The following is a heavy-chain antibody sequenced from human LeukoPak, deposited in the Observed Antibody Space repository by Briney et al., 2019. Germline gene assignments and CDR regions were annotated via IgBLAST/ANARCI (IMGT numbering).Heavy chain of an antibody. D-gene: IGHD4-17*01. CDR1: GGSFSGYY. Sequence: PSETLSLTCAVYGGSFSGYYWSWIRQPPGKGLEWIGEISHSGSTNYNPSLKSRVTISVDTSKNQFSLKLSSVTAADTAVYYCARAYGDSRFDPWGQGTLVTVSS. CDR2: ISHSGST. J-gene: IGHJ5*02. CDR3: ARAYGDSRFDP. V-gene: IGHV4-34*01.